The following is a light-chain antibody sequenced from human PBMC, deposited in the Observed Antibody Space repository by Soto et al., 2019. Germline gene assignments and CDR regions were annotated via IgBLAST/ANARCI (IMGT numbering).Light chain of an antibody. V-gene: IGKV1-39*01. J-gene: IGKJ2*01. CDR1: QNLPTF. CDR2: ASS. Sequence: DIRLTHPQSSLSAFVGGGVTITSRSTQNLPTFLNWYQQKPGKAPNLLIYASSSLQTGVPSRFSGSGSGTDFTLTISSLQPEDFAPYFCQQSFRSPYTFGQGTKLEIK. CDR3: QQSFRSPYT.